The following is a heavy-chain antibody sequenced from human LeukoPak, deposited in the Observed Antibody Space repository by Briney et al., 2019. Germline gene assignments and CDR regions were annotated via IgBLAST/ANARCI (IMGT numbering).Heavy chain of an antibody. J-gene: IGHJ3*02. V-gene: IGHV3-33*01. D-gene: IGHD3-10*01. CDR3: ARDSKEVLLWFGELLNDAFDI. Sequence: GRSLRLSCAASGFTFSSYGMHWVRQAPGKGLEWVAVIWYDGSNKYYADSVKGRFTISRDNSKNTLYLQMNSLRAEDTAVYYCARDSKEVLLWFGELLNDAFDIWGQGTMVTVSS. CDR1: GFTFSSYG. CDR2: IWYDGSNK.